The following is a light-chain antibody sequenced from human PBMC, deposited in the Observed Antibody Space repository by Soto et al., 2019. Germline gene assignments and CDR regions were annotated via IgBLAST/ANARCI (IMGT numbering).Light chain of an antibody. V-gene: IGKV2-28*01. Sequence: DIVMTQSPLSLPVILGEPASISCRSSQSLLHSNGYNYLDWYLQKPGQSPQLLIYLGSNRSSGVPDRFSGSGSGTDFTLNISRVEAEDVGVYYCMQALQTPKTFGPGTKLEMK. CDR1: QSLLHSNGYNY. CDR2: LGS. J-gene: IGKJ2*01. CDR3: MQALQTPKT.